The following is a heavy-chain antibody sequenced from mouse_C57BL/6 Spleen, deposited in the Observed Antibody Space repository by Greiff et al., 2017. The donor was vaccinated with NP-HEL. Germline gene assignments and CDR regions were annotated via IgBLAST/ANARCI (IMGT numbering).Heavy chain of an antibody. J-gene: IGHJ1*03. CDR1: GYTFTSYW. V-gene: IGHV1-52*01. Sequence: QVQLQQPGAELVRPGSSVKLSCKASGYTFTSYWMHWVKQRPIQGLEWIGNIDPSDSETHYNQQFKDKATLTVDKSSSTAYMQLSSLTSEDSAVYYCARDWDEGYFDVWGTGTTVTVSS. D-gene: IGHD4-1*01. CDR3: ARDWDEGYFDV. CDR2: IDPSDSET.